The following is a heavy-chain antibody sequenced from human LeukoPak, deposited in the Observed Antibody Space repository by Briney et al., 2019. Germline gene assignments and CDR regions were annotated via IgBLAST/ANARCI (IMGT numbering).Heavy chain of an antibody. D-gene: IGHD3-10*02. V-gene: IGHV3-7*01. J-gene: IGHJ6*04. CDR1: GFTFSSYW. Sequence: GGSLRLSCAASGFTFSSYWMTWVRQAPGKGLEWVASIKQDGSEKYCVDSVKGRFTISRDNAKNSLYLQMNSLRAEDTAVYYCAELGITMIGGVWGKGTTVTISS. CDR2: IKQDGSEK. CDR3: AELGITMIGGV.